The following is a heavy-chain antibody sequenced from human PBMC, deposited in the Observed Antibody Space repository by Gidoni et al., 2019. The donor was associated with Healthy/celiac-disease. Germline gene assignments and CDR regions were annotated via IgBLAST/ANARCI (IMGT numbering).Heavy chain of an antibody. CDR1: GFSLSTSGLG. CDR3: AHRPGYSSRAYYYYGMDV. V-gene: IGHV2-5*02. D-gene: IGHD6-13*01. J-gene: IGHJ6*02. Sequence: QITLKESGPSLVKPTQTLTLTCTFSGFSLSTSGLGVGWIRQHPGKALEWLELIYWDDDKRYSPSLKSRLTITKDTSKNQVVLTMTNMDPVDTATYYCAHRPGYSSRAYYYYGMDVWGQRTTITVSS. CDR2: IYWDDDK.